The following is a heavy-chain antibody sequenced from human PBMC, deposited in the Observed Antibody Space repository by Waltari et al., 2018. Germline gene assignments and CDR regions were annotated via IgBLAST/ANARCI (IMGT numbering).Heavy chain of an antibody. V-gene: IGHV3-9*01. CDR2: ISWNSGSI. Sequence: EVQLVESGGGLVQPGRSLRPSCAASGFTFDDYAMHWVRQAPGKGLGWVSGISWNSGSIGYADSVKGRFTISRDNAKNSLYLQMNSLRAEDTALYYCAKEHSSGWFDYWGQGTLVTVSS. D-gene: IGHD6-19*01. CDR1: GFTFDDYA. CDR3: AKEHSSGWFDY. J-gene: IGHJ4*02.